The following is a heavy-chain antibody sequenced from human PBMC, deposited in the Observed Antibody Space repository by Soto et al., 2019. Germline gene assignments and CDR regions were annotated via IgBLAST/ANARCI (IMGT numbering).Heavy chain of an antibody. D-gene: IGHD3-10*01. V-gene: IGHV4-34*01. CDR3: ARDRGRFRNNMVRGCMDV. Sequence: PSETLSLTCAAYGGSFSGYYWSWIRQPPGKGLEWIGEINHSGSTNYNPSLKSRVTISVDTSKNQFSLKLSSVTAADTAVYYCARDRGRFRNNMVRGCMDVWGKGTTVTVSS. CDR1: GGSFSGYY. CDR2: INHSGST. J-gene: IGHJ6*03.